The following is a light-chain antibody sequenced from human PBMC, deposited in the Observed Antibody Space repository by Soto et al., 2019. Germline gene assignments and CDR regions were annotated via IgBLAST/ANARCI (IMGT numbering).Light chain of an antibody. CDR2: KAS. CDR1: QTISSW. Sequence: QLSRSPFSLPRSVGDRVTITCRASQTISSWLAWYQQKPGKAPKLLIYKASTLKSGVPSRFSGSGSGTEFTPTISSLQPDDFATYYCQHYNSYSEAFGQGTKVDIK. V-gene: IGKV1-5*03. J-gene: IGKJ1*01. CDR3: QHYNSYSEA.